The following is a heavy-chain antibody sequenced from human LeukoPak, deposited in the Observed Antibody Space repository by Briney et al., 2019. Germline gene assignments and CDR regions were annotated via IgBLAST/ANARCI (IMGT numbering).Heavy chain of an antibody. CDR1: GFTFSTYW. Sequence: PGGSLRLSCAASGFTFSTYWMHWVRQAPGKGPVWVSRISSDGVITAYADSVRGRFAISRDNAKNTLYLQMNSLRAEDTAVYFCAREDYYYSMDVWGQGTTVTVSS. J-gene: IGHJ6*02. V-gene: IGHV3-74*01. CDR3: AREDYYYSMDV. CDR2: ISSDGVIT.